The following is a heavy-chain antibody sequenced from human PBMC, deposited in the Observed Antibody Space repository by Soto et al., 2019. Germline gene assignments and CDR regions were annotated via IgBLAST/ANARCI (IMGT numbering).Heavy chain of an antibody. CDR2: ISWNSGSI. CDR1: GFTFDDYA. V-gene: IGHV3-9*01. Sequence: ESGGGLVQPGRSLRLSCAASGFTFDDYAMHWVRQAPGKGLEWVSGISWNSGSIGYADSVKGRFTISRDNAKNSLYLQMNSLRAEDTALYYCAKARGPSYCSGGSCYFDYWGQGTLVTVSS. CDR3: AKARGPSYCSGGSCYFDY. D-gene: IGHD2-15*01. J-gene: IGHJ4*02.